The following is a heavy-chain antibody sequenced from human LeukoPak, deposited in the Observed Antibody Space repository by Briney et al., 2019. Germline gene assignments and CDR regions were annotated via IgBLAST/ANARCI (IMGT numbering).Heavy chain of an antibody. CDR2: ISAYHGST. CDR1: GYTFPIYG. V-gene: IGHV1-18*01. D-gene: IGHD3-10*01. Sequence: ASVKVSCKTSGYTFPIYGISWVRQAPGQGLEWLGWISAYHGSTNYAQKFQGRVTMTTDTSTDTAYMELRSLRSDDTAVYYCARGGYYYGTIRSYLDYWGQGVLVTVSS. CDR3: ARGGYYYGTIRSYLDY. J-gene: IGHJ4*02.